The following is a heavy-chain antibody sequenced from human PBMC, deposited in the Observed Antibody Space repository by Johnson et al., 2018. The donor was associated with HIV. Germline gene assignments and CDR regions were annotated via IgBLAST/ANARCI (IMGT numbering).Heavy chain of an antibody. J-gene: IGHJ3*02. D-gene: IGHD3-10*01. Sequence: VQLVESGGGVVRPGGSLRLSCEASGFTVDDYDMSWVRQVPGKGLEWVSGISWNSGSIGYADSVKGRFTISRDNSKNTLYLQMNSLRAEDTAVYYCAKDRIMVRGVIGAFDIWGQGTMVTVSS. V-gene: IGHV3-20*04. CDR3: AKDRIMVRGVIGAFDI. CDR1: GFTVDDYD. CDR2: ISWNSGSI.